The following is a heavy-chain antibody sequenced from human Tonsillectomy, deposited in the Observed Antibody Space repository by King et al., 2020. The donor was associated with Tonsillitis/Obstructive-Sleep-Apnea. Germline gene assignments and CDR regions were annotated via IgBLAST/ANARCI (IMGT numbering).Heavy chain of an antibody. J-gene: IGHJ6*03. Sequence: QLVQSGSELKKPGASVKVSCKASGYTFTDYPMNWVRQAPGQGLEWMGWINTNTGNPTYAQGFTGRFVFSLDTSVSTAYLQISSLKAEDTAVYYCARDEEIPAASYYYDYRDVWGKGTTVTVSS. CDR2: INTNTGNP. V-gene: IGHV7-4-1*02. D-gene: IGHD2-2*01. CDR1: GYTFTDYP. CDR3: ARDEEIPAASYYYDYRDV.